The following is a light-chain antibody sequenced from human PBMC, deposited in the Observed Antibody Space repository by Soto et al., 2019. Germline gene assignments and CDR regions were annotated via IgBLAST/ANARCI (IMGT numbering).Light chain of an antibody. CDR3: QQAISFPPT. CDR2: AAT. Sequence: DFQMTQSPSSLSASVGDRVTISCRATQGIINWLAWYQQKPGQAPKLLIYAATSLQSGVPSRFSGSGSGPDFILTISSLQPEDFATYYCQQAISFPPTFGQGTKLEIK. V-gene: IGKV1-12*01. CDR1: QGIINW. J-gene: IGKJ2*01.